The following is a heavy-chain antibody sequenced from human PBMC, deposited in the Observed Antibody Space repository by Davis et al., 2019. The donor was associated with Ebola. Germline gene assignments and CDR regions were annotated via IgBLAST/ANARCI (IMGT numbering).Heavy chain of an antibody. CDR1: GYGFTNYW. Sequence: GESLKISCKGAGYGFTNYWIGWVRQMPGKGLEWMGILYPGDSDTRYSPSFRGQVTISVDKSINTAYLQWSSLKASDTAMYFCARHSRLGDTTTRLLDYWGQGTLVTVSS. J-gene: IGHJ4*02. CDR2: LYPGDSDT. V-gene: IGHV5-51*01. CDR3: ARHSRLGDTTTRLLDY. D-gene: IGHD5-18*01.